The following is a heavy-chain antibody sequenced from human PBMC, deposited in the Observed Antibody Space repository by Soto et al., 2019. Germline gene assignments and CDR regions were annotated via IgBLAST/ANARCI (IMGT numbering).Heavy chain of an antibody. D-gene: IGHD1-26*01. V-gene: IGHV3-30-3*01. J-gene: IGHJ4*02. CDR1: GFTFSSYA. CDR3: ARGPWWEPRY. CDR2: ISYDGSNK. Sequence: GGSLRLSCAASGFTFSSYAMHWVRQAPGKGLEWVAVISYDGSNKYYADSVKGRFTISRDNSKNTLYLQMNSLRAEDTAVYYCARGPWWEPRYWGQGTLVTVSS.